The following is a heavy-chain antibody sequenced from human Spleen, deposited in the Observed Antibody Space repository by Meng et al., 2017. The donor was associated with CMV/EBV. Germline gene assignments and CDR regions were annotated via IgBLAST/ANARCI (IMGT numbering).Heavy chain of an antibody. V-gene: IGHV3-23*01. CDR2: ISASGTTT. Sequence: GESLKISCAASGFTFSSYAMSWVRQAPGKGLEWVSGISASGTTTYYADSVKGRFTISRDNSKNTLYLQMNSLTTEDTAVYYCTTGVYTAIYYFDYWGQGTLVTVSS. CDR3: TTGVYTAIYYFDY. CDR1: GFTFSSYA. D-gene: IGHD3-16*01. J-gene: IGHJ4*02.